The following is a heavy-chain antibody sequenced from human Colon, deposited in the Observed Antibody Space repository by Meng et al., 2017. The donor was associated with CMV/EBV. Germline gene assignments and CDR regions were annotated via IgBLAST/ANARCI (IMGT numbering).Heavy chain of an antibody. CDR1: GFTFSSYA. CDR2: INHSGST. Sequence: ESLKISCAGSGFTFSSYALSWIRQPPGKGLEWIGEINHSGSTNDNPSLKSRVTISVDTSKNQFSLKLSSVTAADTAVYYCARGLPYCSSTSCPDRYYYGMDVWGQGTTVTVSS. V-gene: IGHV4-34*01. D-gene: IGHD2-2*01. J-gene: IGHJ6*02. CDR3: ARGLPYCSSTSCPDRYYYGMDV.